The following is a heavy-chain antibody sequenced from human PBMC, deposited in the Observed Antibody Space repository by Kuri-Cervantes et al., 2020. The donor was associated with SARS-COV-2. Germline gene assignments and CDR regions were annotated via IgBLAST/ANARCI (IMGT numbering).Heavy chain of an antibody. Sequence: SETLSLTCAVYGGSFSGYYWSWIRQPPGKGLEWIGEIYHSGSTNYNPSLKSRVTISVDTSKNQFSLKLSSVTAADTAVYYCARGRSFVGNWGQGTLVTVSS. CDR1: GGSFSGYY. D-gene: IGHD3-16*01. CDR2: IYHSGST. CDR3: ARGRSFVGN. J-gene: IGHJ4*02. V-gene: IGHV4-34*01.